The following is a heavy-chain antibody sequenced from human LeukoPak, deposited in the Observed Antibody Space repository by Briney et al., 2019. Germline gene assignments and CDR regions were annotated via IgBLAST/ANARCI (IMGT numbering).Heavy chain of an antibody. V-gene: IGHV1-2*02. CDR2: TNPNSGGT. CDR1: GYTFTGCY. D-gene: IGHD3-22*01. CDR3: AKVRKMSGYYSLDY. Sequence: ASVKVSCKASGYTFTGCYMHWVRRAPGQGLEWMGWTNPNSGGTNYAQKFQGRVTMTRDTSISTAYMELSRLRSDDTAVYYCAKVRKMSGYYSLDYWGQGTLVTVSS. J-gene: IGHJ4*02.